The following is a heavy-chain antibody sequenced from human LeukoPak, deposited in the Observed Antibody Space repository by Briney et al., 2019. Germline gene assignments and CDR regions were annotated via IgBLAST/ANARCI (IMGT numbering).Heavy chain of an antibody. D-gene: IGHD3-22*01. V-gene: IGHV3-23*01. CDR3: AKGHLYYYDSSGYSFDY. J-gene: IGHJ4*02. CDR1: GFTFSSYA. CDR2: TSGSGGST. Sequence: GGSLRLSCAASGFTFSSYAMSWVRQAPGKGLEWVSATSGSGGSTYYADSVKGRFTISRDNSKNTLYLQMNSLRAEDTAVYYCAKGHLYYYDSSGYSFDYWGQGTLVTVSS.